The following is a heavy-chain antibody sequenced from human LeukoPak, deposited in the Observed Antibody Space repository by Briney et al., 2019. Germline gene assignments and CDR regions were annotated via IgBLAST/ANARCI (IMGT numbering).Heavy chain of an antibody. CDR1: GFTFSSYG. J-gene: IGHJ6*03. Sequence: GGSLRLSCAASGFTFSSYGMHWVRQAPGKGLEWVAFIRYDGSNKYYADSVKGRFTISRDNSKNTLYLQMNSLRAEDTAVYYCAKGAPYYGSGSYYYGDSYYYMDVWGKGTTVTISS. V-gene: IGHV3-30*02. CDR3: AKGAPYYGSGSYYYGDSYYYMDV. CDR2: IRYDGSNK. D-gene: IGHD3-10*01.